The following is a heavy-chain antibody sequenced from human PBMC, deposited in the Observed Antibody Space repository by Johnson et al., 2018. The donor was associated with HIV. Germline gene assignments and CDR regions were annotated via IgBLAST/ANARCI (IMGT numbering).Heavy chain of an antibody. CDR3: AREIPYDYVWGSYRPGAFDI. J-gene: IGHJ3*02. V-gene: IGHV3-20*04. D-gene: IGHD3-16*02. CDR2: INWNGGST. Sequence: VQLVESGGGVVQPGRSLRLSCAASGFTFSSYAMSWVRQAPGKGLEWVSGINWNGGSTGYADSVKGRFTISRDNAKNSLYLQMNSLRAEDTALYYCAREIPYDYVWGSYRPGAFDIWGQGTMVTVSS. CDR1: GFTFSSYA.